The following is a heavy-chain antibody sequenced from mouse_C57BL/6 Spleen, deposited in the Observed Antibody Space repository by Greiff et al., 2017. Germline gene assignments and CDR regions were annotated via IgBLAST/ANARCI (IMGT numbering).Heavy chain of an antibody. CDR1: GYTFTSYW. Sequence: QVQLKQPGAELVKPGASVKMSCKASGYTFTSYWITWVKQRPGQGLEWIGDIYPGSGSTNYNEKFKSKATLTVDTSSSTAYMQLSSLTSEDSAVXYCAREDLYGSSRAWFAYWGQGTLVTVSA. CDR3: AREDLYGSSRAWFAY. V-gene: IGHV1-55*01. J-gene: IGHJ3*01. CDR2: IYPGSGST. D-gene: IGHD1-1*01.